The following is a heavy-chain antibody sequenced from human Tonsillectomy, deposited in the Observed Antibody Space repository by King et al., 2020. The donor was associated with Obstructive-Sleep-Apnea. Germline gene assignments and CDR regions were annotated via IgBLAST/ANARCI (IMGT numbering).Heavy chain of an antibody. CDR3: AKTDRSTYYYDSRADLACEI. Sequence: VQLVESGGGVVQPGRSLRLSCAASGFTLSNYGMHWVRQAPGKGLEWVAAIWYDENNKYSADSVKGRFTISRDNSKNTLYLQMNSLRAEDTAVYYCAKTDRSTYYYDSRADLACEIWGQGTRVTVSS. J-gene: IGHJ3*02. D-gene: IGHD3-22*01. V-gene: IGHV3-33*06. CDR2: IWYDENNK. CDR1: GFTLSNYG.